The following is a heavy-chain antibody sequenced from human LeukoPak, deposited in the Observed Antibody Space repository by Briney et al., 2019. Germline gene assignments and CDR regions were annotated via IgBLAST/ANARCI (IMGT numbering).Heavy chain of an antibody. J-gene: IGHJ6*04. CDR1: GFTFSSYG. V-gene: IGHV3-33*01. CDR2: IWYDGSNK. Sequence: GGSLRLSCAASGFTFSSYGMHWVRQAPGKGLEWVAVIWYDGSNKYYADSVKGRFTISRDNSKNTLYLQMNSLRAEDTAVYYCARDMPAARAGDYSMDVWGKGTTVTVSS. CDR3: ARDMPAARAGDYSMDV. D-gene: IGHD2-2*01.